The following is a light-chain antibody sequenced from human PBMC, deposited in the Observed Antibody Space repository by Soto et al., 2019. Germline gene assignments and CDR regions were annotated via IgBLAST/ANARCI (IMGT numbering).Light chain of an antibody. V-gene: IGKV3-15*01. CDR2: GAS. Sequence: EIGVTQSPSTLSVCPGERATLSSMARQSVSDNLACYQQKPCQAPRLLIYGASTRAPAIPARFRGSRSGTELTLTFSSLQSEDFAVYYCQQDNNWHLTFEGANKVEIK. J-gene: IGKJ4*01. CDR1: QSVSDN. CDR3: QQDNNWHLT.